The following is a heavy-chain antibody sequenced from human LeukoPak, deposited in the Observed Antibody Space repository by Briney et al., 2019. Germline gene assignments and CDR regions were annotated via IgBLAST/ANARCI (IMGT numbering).Heavy chain of an antibody. J-gene: IGHJ3*02. CDR3: ARLLVGGTDNDAFDI. CDR1: GDSISSSSYY. CDR2: VYYSGST. D-gene: IGHD1-26*01. V-gene: IGHV4-39*01. Sequence: SETLTLTCTVSGDSISSSSYYWGWIRQPPGKGLEWIGSVYYSGSTYYNPSLKSRVTISVDTSKNQFSLKLRSVTAADTAVYYCARLLVGGTDNDAFDIWGQGTMVTVSS.